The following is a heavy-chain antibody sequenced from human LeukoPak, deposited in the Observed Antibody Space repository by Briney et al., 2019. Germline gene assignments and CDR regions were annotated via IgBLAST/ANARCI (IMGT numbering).Heavy chain of an antibody. J-gene: IGHJ4*02. CDR1: GGSFSGYY. V-gene: IGHV4-34*01. CDR3: ARVGYYDNSGYYLPY. D-gene: IGHD3-22*01. CDR2: INHSGST. Sequence: SETLSLTCAVYGGSFSGYYWSWIRQPPGKGLEWIGEINHSGSTNYNPSLKSRVTISVDTSKNQFSLKLNSVTAADTAVYHCARVGYYDNSGYYLPYWGQGTLVTVSS.